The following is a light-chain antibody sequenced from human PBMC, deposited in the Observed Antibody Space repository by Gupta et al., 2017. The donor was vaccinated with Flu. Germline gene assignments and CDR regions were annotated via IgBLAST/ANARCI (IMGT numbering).Light chain of an antibody. J-gene: IGLJ3*02. CDR3: CSFAGSYTWV. CDR1: SSDVGGYNY. Sequence: PGQSVTISCTGTSSDVGGYNYVSWYQQHPGKAPKVMIYDVTKRPSGVPDRFSGSKSGNTASLTISGLQAEAEADYYCCSFAGSYTWVFGGGP. CDR2: DVT. V-gene: IGLV2-11*01.